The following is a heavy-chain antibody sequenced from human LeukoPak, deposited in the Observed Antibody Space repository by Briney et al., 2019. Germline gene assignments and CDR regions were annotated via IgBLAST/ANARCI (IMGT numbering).Heavy chain of an antibody. CDR2: ISAYNGNT. J-gene: IGHJ5*02. CDR3: ARDPVTISCSSTSCYSWFDP. V-gene: IGHV1-18*01. D-gene: IGHD2-2*02. Sequence: ASVKVSCKASGYTFTSYGISWVQQAPGQGLEWMGWISAYNGNTNYAQKLQGRVTVTTDTSTSTAYMELRSLRSDDTAVYYCARDPVTISCSSTSCYSWFDPWGQGTLVTVSS. CDR1: GYTFTSYG.